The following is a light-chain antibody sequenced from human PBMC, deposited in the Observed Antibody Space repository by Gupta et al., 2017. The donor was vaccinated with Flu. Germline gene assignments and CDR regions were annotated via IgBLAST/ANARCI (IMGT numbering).Light chain of an antibody. Sequence: PGESATLSCRASTAINNYLAWYQQRPGQAPRLLIYDAFTRATGIPARFSASASGPDFTLTISGLEAEDAAVYYCHQRSDGVSFGGGTRVDIK. J-gene: IGKJ4*01. CDR1: TAINNY. CDR2: DAF. V-gene: IGKV3D-11*01. CDR3: HQRSDGVS.